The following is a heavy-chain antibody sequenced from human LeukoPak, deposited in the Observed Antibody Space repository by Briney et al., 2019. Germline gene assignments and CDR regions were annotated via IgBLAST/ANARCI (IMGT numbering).Heavy chain of an antibody. D-gene: IGHD3-10*01. CDR2: IYYSGST. J-gene: IGHJ6*03. V-gene: IGHV4-31*03. CDR1: GGSISSGGYY. Sequence: SETLSLTCTVSGGSISSGGYYWTWIRQRPGKGLEWIGYIYYSGSTYYNPSLKSRVTISVDTSKNQFSLKLSSVTAADTAVYYCARSSYGSGSPYYMDVWGKGITATVSS. CDR3: ARSSYGSGSPYYMDV.